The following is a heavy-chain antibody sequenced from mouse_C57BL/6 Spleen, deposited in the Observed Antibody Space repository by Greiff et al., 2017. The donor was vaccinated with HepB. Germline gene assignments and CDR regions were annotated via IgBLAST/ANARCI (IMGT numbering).Heavy chain of an antibody. V-gene: IGHV14-2*01. CDR1: GFNIKDYY. Sequence: EVQLQQSGAELVKPGASVKLSCTASGFNIKDYYMHWVKQRTEQGLEWIGRIDPKDGDTKYAPKFKGKATMTADKSSNTAYLQLSSLTSEDTAVYYCASDYSDYLDYWGQGTSVTVSS. D-gene: IGHD2-13*01. CDR3: ASDYSDYLDY. J-gene: IGHJ4*01. CDR2: IDPKDGDT.